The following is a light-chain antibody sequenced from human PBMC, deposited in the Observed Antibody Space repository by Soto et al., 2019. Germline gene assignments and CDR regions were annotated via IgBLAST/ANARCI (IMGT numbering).Light chain of an antibody. CDR3: SSYTSSSIDYV. J-gene: IGLJ1*01. CDR1: SSDVGGYNY. V-gene: IGLV2-14*01. Sequence: QSALTQPASVSGSPGQSITISCTGTSSDVGGYNYVSWYQQHPGKAPKLMIYEVSNRPSGVSNRFSGSKSGNTASLTISGLQAEDEADYYCSSYTSSSIDYVLGTGTKLNVL. CDR2: EVS.